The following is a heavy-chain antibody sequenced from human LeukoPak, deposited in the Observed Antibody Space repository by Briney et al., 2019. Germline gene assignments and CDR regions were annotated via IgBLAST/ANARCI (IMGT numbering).Heavy chain of an antibody. J-gene: IGHJ6*02. CDR3: ARHYHYNWNYYYGMDV. Sequence: GESLKISCKGSGYSFTSYWIGWVRQKPGKGLEWMGIIYPGDSDTRYSPSFQGQVTISADKSISTAYLQWSSLKASDTAMYYCARHYHYNWNYYYGMDVWGQGTTVTVSS. CDR1: GYSFTSYW. D-gene: IGHD1-20*01. V-gene: IGHV5-51*01. CDR2: IYPGDSDT.